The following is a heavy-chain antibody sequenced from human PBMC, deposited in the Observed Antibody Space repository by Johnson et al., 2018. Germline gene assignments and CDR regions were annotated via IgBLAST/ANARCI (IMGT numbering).Heavy chain of an antibody. J-gene: IGHJ3*02. Sequence: VQLVESGGGVVQPGRSLRISCAASGFTFSSYGMHWVRQAPGKGLEWVGFIRSKAYGGTTEYAASVKGRFTISRDVSKSIAYLQMNSLKTEDTAMYYCTKFGYGDYVDAFDIWGQGTMVTVSS. V-gene: IGHV3-49*04. CDR2: IRSKAYGGTT. D-gene: IGHD4-17*01. CDR3: TKFGYGDYVDAFDI. CDR1: GFTFSSYG.